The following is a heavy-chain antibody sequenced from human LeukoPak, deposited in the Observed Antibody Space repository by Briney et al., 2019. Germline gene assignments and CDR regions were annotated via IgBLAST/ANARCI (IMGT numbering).Heavy chain of an antibody. Sequence: PGGSLRLSCAASGLTFSSHSMNWVRRAPGKGLEWVSYISSSSSTIYYADSVKGRFTISRDNAKNSLYLQMNSLRAEDTAVYYCARGAYYYEDWGQGTLVTVSS. CDR2: ISSSSSTI. V-gene: IGHV3-48*01. CDR3: ARGAYYYED. D-gene: IGHD3-22*01. J-gene: IGHJ4*02. CDR1: GLTFSSHS.